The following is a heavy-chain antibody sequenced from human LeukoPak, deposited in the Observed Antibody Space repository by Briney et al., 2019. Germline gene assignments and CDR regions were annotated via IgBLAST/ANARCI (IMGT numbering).Heavy chain of an antibody. D-gene: IGHD3-10*01. CDR3: ARAHVLLWFGNYGY. Sequence: SETLSLTCAVYGGSFSGYYWSWIRQPPGKGLEWIGEINHSGSTNYNPSLKSRVTISVDTSKNQFSLKLSSVTAADTAVYYCARAHVLLWFGNYGYWGQGTLVTVYS. CDR2: INHSGST. CDR1: GGSFSGYY. J-gene: IGHJ4*02. V-gene: IGHV4-34*01.